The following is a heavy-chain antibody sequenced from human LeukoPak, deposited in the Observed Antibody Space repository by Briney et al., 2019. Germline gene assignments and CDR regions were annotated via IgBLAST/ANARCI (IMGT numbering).Heavy chain of an antibody. CDR2: IKQDGSEK. D-gene: IGHD3-22*01. CDR1: GFTFSRYW. J-gene: IGHJ4*02. V-gene: IGHV3-7*01. Sequence: PGGSLRLSCAASGFTFSRYWMSWVRQAPGKGLEGVANIKQDGSEKYYVDSVKGRFTISRDNAKNSLYLQMNSLRAEDTAVYYCASGYDSSGYCTPYYFDYWGQGTLVTVSS. CDR3: ASGYDSSGYCTPYYFDY.